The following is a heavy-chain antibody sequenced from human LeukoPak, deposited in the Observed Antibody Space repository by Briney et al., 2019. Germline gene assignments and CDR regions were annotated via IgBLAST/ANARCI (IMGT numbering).Heavy chain of an antibody. CDR1: GYTFTSYD. CDR2: MSPNSGNT. D-gene: IGHD6-13*01. J-gene: IGHJ5*02. Sequence: GASVKVSCMASGYTFTSYDINWVRQATGQGLEWMGWMSPNSGNTGYAQKFQGRVTMTRNTSISTAYMELSSLRSEDTAVYYCARHIAAAGNNWFDPWGQGTLVTVSS. CDR3: ARHIAAAGNNWFDP. V-gene: IGHV1-8*01.